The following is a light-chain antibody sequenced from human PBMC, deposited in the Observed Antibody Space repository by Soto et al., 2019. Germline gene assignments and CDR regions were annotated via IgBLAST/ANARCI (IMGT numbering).Light chain of an antibody. CDR2: KAS. J-gene: IGKJ1*01. Sequence: DIQMTQAPSSLSASVGTRATITFRASQSINSYLNWYQQKPGKDPKLLIYKASSLESGVPSRFSGSGSGTEFTLTISSLQPDDFATYYCQQYNSYSTFGQGTKVDI. V-gene: IGKV1-5*03. CDR1: QSINSY. CDR3: QQYNSYST.